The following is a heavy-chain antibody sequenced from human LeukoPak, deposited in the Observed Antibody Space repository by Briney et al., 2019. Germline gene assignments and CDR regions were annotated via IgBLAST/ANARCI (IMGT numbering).Heavy chain of an antibody. J-gene: IGHJ6*03. CDR2: INHSGST. CDR3: ARVGFGELRFYYYYYMDV. Sequence: SETLSLTCAVYGGSFSGYYWSWIRQPPGKGLEWIGEINHSGSTNYNPSLKSRVTISVDTSKNQFSLKLSSVTAADTAVYYCARVGFGELRFYYYYYMDVWGKGTTVTVSS. D-gene: IGHD3-10*01. CDR1: GGSFSGYY. V-gene: IGHV4-34*01.